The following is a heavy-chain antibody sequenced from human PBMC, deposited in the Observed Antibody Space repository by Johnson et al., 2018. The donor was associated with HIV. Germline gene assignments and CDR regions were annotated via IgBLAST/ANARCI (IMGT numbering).Heavy chain of an antibody. V-gene: IGHV3-48*04. CDR3: ARSDSSGYYPSHAFDI. Sequence: VQLLESGGGVVQPGRSLRLSCAASGFTFSSYAMSWVRQAPGKGLEWVSAISGIGSTIYYADSVKGRFTISRDNAKNSLYLQMNSLRAEDTAVYYCARSDSSGYYPSHAFDIWGQGTMVTVSS. D-gene: IGHD3-22*01. J-gene: IGHJ3*02. CDR1: GFTFSSYA. CDR2: ISGIGSTI.